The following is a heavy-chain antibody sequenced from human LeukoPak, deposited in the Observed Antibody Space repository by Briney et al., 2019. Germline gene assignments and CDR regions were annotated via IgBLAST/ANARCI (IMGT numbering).Heavy chain of an antibody. D-gene: IGHD3-16*02. CDR2: IYYSGST. CDR1: GGSISSGGYY. V-gene: IGHV4-31*03. J-gene: IGHJ4*02. Sequence: SSQTLSLTCTVSGGSISSGGYYWGWIRQHPGKGLEWIGYIYYSGSTYYNPSLKSRVTISVDTSKNQFSLKLSSVTAADTAVYYCARDPSNTSGRYTYFDYWGQGALVTVSS. CDR3: ARDPSNTSGRYTYFDY.